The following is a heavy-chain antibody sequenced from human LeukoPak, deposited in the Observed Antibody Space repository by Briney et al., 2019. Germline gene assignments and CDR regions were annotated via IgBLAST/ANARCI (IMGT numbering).Heavy chain of an antibody. CDR1: GGSISSGGYY. J-gene: IGHJ6*02. Sequence: SETLSLTCTVSGGSISSGGYYWSWIRQHPGKGLEWIGYIYYSGSTYYNPSLKSRVTIPVDTSKNQFSLKLSSVTAADTAVYYCARDPPGFGVLRSYYGMDVWGQGTTVTVSS. CDR2: IYYSGST. CDR3: ARDPPGFGVLRSYYGMDV. V-gene: IGHV4-31*03. D-gene: IGHD3-10*01.